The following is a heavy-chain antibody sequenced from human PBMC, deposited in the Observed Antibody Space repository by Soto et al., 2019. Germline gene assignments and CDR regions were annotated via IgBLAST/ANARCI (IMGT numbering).Heavy chain of an antibody. CDR2: INPNSGGT. CDR1: GYTFTGYY. D-gene: IGHD7-27*01. Sequence: ASVKVSCKASGYTFTGYYMHWVRQAPGQGLEWMGWINPNSGGTNYAQKFQGWVTMTRDTSMSTAYMELSRLRSDDTAVYYCARGCCDFALGITEAWYDPCGHGTLVTVSS. V-gene: IGHV1-2*04. CDR3: ARGCCDFALGITEAWYDP. J-gene: IGHJ5*02.